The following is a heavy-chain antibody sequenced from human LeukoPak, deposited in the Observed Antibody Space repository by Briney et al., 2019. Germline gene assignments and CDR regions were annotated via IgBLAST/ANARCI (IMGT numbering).Heavy chain of an antibody. CDR2: IIPILGIA. Sequence: SVKVSCKASGGTFSSYAISWVRQAPGQGLEWMGRIIPILGIANYAQKFQGRVTITADKSTSTAYMELRSLRSDDTAVYYCARVGAYCTTTSCLDYWSQGTLVTVSS. CDR1: GGTFSSYA. D-gene: IGHD2-2*01. J-gene: IGHJ4*02. V-gene: IGHV1-69*04. CDR3: ARVGAYCTTTSCLDY.